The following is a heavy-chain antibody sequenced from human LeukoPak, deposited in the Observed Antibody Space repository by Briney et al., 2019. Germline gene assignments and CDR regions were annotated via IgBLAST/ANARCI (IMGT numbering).Heavy chain of an antibody. CDR3: ARVETTEGRSWYREFDY. D-gene: IGHD6-13*01. V-gene: IGHV1-2*02. Sequence: ASVKVSCKASGYTFTGHHIHWARQAPGQGLEWMAWINPNSGGTSYAQKFQGRVTTTRDTSISTVYMELSSLISDDTAMYYCARVETTEGRSWYREFDYWGQGTLVTVSS. J-gene: IGHJ4*02. CDR1: GYTFTGHH. CDR2: INPNSGGT.